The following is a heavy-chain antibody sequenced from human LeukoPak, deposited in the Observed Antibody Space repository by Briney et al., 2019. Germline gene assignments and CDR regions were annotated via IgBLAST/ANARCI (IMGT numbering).Heavy chain of an antibody. CDR2: IYYSGNT. CDR1: GGSISSHY. J-gene: IGHJ4*02. CDR3: ARGSGSPPSFDY. Sequence: PSETLSLTCTVSGGSISSHYWSWIPQPPGKGLEWIGYIYYSGNTNYNPSLKSRVTISIDTSRDHFSLNLSSVTAADTAVYYCARGSGSPPSFDYWGQGTLVTVSS. V-gene: IGHV4-59*11. D-gene: IGHD3-10*01.